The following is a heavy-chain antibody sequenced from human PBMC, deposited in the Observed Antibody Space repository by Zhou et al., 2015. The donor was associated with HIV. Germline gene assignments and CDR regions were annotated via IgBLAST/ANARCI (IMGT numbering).Heavy chain of an antibody. CDR1: GGTFSSYA. CDR3: ARGTMVQGVRVWSGYYYYYMDV. J-gene: IGHJ6*03. Sequence: QVQLVQSGAEVKKPGSSVKVSCKASGGTFSSYAISWVRQAPGQGLEWMGGIIPIFGTANYAQKFQGRVTITADESTSTAYMELSSLRSEDTAVYYCARGTMVQGVRVWSGYYYYYMDVWGKGTTVTVSS. CDR2: IIPIFGTA. D-gene: IGHD3-10*01. V-gene: IGHV1-69*01.